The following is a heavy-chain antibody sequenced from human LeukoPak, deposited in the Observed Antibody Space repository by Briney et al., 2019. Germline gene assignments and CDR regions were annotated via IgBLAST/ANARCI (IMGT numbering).Heavy chain of an antibody. CDR3: ARSNYCSGGSCYSTD. J-gene: IGHJ4*02. V-gene: IGHV1-8*03. Sequence: GASVKVSCKASGYTFTSYDINWVRQATGQGLEWMGWMNPNSGNTGYAQKFQGRVTITRNTSISTAYMELSSLRSEDTAVYYCARSNYCSGGSCYSTDWGQGTLVTVSS. D-gene: IGHD2-15*01. CDR1: GYTFTSYD. CDR2: MNPNSGNT.